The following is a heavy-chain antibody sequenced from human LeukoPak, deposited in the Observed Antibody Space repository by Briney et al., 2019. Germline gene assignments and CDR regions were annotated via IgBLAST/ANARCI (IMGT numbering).Heavy chain of an antibody. CDR1: GFTFSSYA. V-gene: IGHV3-23*01. CDR2: ISGSGGST. Sequence: PGGSLRLSCAASGFTFSSYAMSWVRQAPGKGLEWVSAISGSGGSTYYADSVKGRFTISRDNSKSTLYLQMNSLRAEDTAVYYCAKRDDYGDYTDYWGQGTLVTVSS. CDR3: AKRDDYGDYTDY. J-gene: IGHJ4*02. D-gene: IGHD4-17*01.